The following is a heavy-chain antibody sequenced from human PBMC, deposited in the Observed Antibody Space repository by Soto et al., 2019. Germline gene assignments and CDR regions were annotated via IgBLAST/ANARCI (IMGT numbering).Heavy chain of an antibody. J-gene: IGHJ5*02. D-gene: IGHD6-13*01. V-gene: IGHV4-59*01. CDR3: ARDQGSSSWFWFDP. Sequence: SETLSLTCTVSGGSISSYYWSWSRQPPGKGLEWIGYIYYSGSTNYNPSLKSRVTISVDTSKNQFSLKLSSVTAADTAVYYCARDQGSSSWFWFDPWGQGTLVTVSS. CDR1: GGSISSYY. CDR2: IYYSGST.